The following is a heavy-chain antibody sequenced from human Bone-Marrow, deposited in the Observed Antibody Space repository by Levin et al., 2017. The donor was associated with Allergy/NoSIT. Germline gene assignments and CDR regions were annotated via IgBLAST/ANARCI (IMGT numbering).Heavy chain of an antibody. D-gene: IGHD5-18*01. CDR1: GGSMSPYY. CDR3: ARARDSYGYLPLDY. V-gene: IGHV4-59*01. Sequence: SSETLSLTCSVSGGSMSPYYWSWIRQTPGRGLEWIGYIFHSGSTSYNPSLEGRVTISIDKSRTQFSLKLYSVTAADTALYFCARARDSYGYLPLDYWGQGTLAIVST. CDR2: IFHSGST. J-gene: IGHJ4*02.